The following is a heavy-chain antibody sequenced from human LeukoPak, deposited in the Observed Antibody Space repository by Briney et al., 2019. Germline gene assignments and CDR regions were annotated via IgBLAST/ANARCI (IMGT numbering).Heavy chain of an antibody. J-gene: IGHJ4*02. CDR1: GGSINNYH. CDR3: ARRDISSGWSFDY. Sequence: SETLSLTCTVSGGSINNYHWSWIRQPAGKGLEWIGQIYTDGSTNYNPPLKSRVTMSIDTIEDRVSLTIRSVTAADTAFYYCARRDISSGWSFDYWGQGTLVTVSS. CDR2: IYTDGST. V-gene: IGHV4-4*07. D-gene: IGHD6-19*01.